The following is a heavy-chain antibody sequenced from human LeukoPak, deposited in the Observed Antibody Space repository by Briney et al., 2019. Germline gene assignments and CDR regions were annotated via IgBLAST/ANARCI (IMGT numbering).Heavy chain of an antibody. V-gene: IGHV1-18*01. CDR1: GYTFMSHG. D-gene: IGHD3-16*01. CDR2: ISGSSSNT. CDR3: ARATGTWGHDGFDI. Sequence: ASVKVSCKAYGYTFMSHGISWVRQAPGQGLEWMGWISGSSSNTNYAQRLQGRVTMTTDTSTTTAYMELRSPRSDDTAVYYCARATGTWGHDGFDIWGQGTMVTVSS. J-gene: IGHJ3*02.